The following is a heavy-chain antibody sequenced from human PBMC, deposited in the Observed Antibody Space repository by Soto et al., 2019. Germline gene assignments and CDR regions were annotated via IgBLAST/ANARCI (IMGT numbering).Heavy chain of an antibody. Sequence: PSETLSLTCTVSACSISSYQWICIRQPLGKGLEWIGYIYYSGSTNYNPSLKSRVTISVDMSQNQFSLNLNYVTAADTAVYYCARDLWGYCGTDCYPLDVWGQGTTVTVS. J-gene: IGHJ6*02. CDR3: ARDLWGYCGTDCYPLDV. V-gene: IGHV4-59*01. D-gene: IGHD2-21*02. CDR2: IYYSGST. CDR1: ACSISSYQ.